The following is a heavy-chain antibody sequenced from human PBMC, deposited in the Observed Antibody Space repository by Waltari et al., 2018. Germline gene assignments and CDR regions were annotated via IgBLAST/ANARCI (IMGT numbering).Heavy chain of an antibody. CDR1: GYNFIEYY. J-gene: IGHJ3*01. CDR3: ARARAWGPKAFDV. V-gene: IGHV1-2*04. Sequence: QVQLVQSEAEVRKPGASVKVSCQASGYNFIEYYVHWVRQAPGQGLEWMGWVNPNSGGTMYLRKFEGWVTFSTDTSVNTAYMEVTRLKSDDTATYFCARARAWGPKAFDVWGQGTRLTVSS. CDR2: VNPNSGGT. D-gene: IGHD7-27*01.